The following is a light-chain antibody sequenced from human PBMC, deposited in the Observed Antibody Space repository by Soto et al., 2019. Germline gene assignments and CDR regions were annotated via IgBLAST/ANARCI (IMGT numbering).Light chain of an antibody. J-gene: IGLJ2*01. V-gene: IGLV2-14*01. CDR3: SSYTSRSTLVV. CDR2: DVS. CDR1: SSDVGGYNY. Sequence: QSALTQPASVSGSPGQSITISCTGTSSDVGGYNYVSWYQQHPGKAPKLMIYDVSNRPSGVSNRFSGSKSGNTASLTISALQAEDEADYYCSSYTSRSTLVVFGGGTKPTVL.